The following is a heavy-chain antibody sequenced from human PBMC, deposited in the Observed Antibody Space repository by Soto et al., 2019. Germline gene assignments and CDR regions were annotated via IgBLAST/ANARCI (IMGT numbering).Heavy chain of an antibody. D-gene: IGHD4-17*01. Sequence: EVQLVESGGGLVKPGGSLRLSCAASGFTFSSYNMNWVRQAPGKGLEWVSSLSSSSTYIYYADSVKGRFTISRDNAKNSLYMQMNSLRAEDTAVYYCAGGGINYGDDRSMDVWGKGTTVTVSS. CDR3: AGGGINYGDDRSMDV. CDR1: GFTFSSYN. CDR2: LSSSSTYI. J-gene: IGHJ6*03. V-gene: IGHV3-21*01.